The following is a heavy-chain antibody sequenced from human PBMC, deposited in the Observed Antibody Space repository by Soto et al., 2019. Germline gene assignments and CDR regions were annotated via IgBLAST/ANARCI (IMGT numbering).Heavy chain of an antibody. CDR1: GDSVSSNSAA. CDR3: ARVAYYYDSSGHPVAEFDY. J-gene: IGHJ4*02. CDR2: TYYRSKWYN. V-gene: IGHV6-1*01. Sequence: PSQTLSLTCAISGDSVSSNSAAWNWIRQSPSRGLEWLGRTYYRSKWYNDYAVSVKSRITINPDTSKNQFSLRLNSVTPEDTAVYYCARVAYYYDSSGHPVAEFDYWGQGTLVTVSS. D-gene: IGHD3-22*01.